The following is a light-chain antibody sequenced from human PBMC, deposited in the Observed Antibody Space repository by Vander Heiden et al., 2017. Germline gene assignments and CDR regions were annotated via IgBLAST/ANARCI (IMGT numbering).Light chain of an antibody. J-gene: IGKJ4*01. V-gene: IGKV1-39*01. CDR2: AAS. CDR1: QSISSY. Sequence: DIQMTQSPSSLSAAVGDRVTITCLASQSISSYLNWYQQKPGKAPKLLIYAASSLQSGVPSRFSGSGSGTDFTLTISSLQPEDFATYYCQQSYSTPFTFGGGTKVEIK. CDR3: QQSYSTPFT.